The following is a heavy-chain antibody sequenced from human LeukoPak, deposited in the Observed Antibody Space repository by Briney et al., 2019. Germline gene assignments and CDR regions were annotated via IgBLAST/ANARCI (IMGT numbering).Heavy chain of an antibody. J-gene: IGHJ5*02. V-gene: IGHV3-7*01. Sequence: GGSLRLSCAASGPTSSSYWMSWVRQAPGKGLEWVANIKKEGREKYYVDSVKGRFTISRDNTKNSLYLQMNSLRAEDTAVYYCARDGDCSSTSCYKEWDWFDPWGQGTLVTVSS. CDR3: ARDGDCSSTSCYKEWDWFDP. CDR1: GPTSSSYW. D-gene: IGHD2-2*02. CDR2: IKKEGREK.